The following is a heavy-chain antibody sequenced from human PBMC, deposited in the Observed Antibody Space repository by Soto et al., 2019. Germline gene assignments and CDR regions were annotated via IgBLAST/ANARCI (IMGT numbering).Heavy chain of an antibody. Sequence: QLVESGGGVVQPGRSLRLSCAASGFTFSNYDMHWVRQAPGKGLEWVAVVSKDVNSKYYVGSVQGRFTISRDNSKNTLYLQMNSLRAEDTAMYYCTRGIKGGLDLWGQGTLVTVSS. CDR1: GFTFSNYD. V-gene: IGHV3-30-3*01. J-gene: IGHJ5*02. CDR3: TRGIKGGLDL. CDR2: VSKDVNSK.